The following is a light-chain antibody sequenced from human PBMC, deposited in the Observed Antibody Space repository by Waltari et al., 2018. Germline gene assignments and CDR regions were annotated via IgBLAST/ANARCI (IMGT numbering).Light chain of an antibody. CDR3: MQGAHRPWT. J-gene: IGKJ1*01. CDR2: KVS. V-gene: IGKV2-30*01. Sequence: DVVMNQSPLSLPVTPGQPASISCTSSQSLVSSDGNTYFNWFQQRPGQSPRRLLYKVSNRDSGVPDRFSGSGSGTTFTLRISRVEAEDVGIYYCMQGAHRPWTFGQGTRVEIK. CDR1: QSLVSSDGNTY.